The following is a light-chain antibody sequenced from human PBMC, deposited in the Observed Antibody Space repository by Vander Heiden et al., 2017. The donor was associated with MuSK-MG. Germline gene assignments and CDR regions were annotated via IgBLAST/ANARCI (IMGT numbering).Light chain of an antibody. Sequence: EIVLTQSPATLSLSPGERATLSCGASQSVSSSYLAWYQQKPGRAPRLLIYDASSRATGIPDRFSGSGCGTDFTLTISRLEPEDFAVYYCQQDGSSPPITFGQGTPLEIK. CDR1: QSVSSSY. J-gene: IGKJ5*01. V-gene: IGKV3D-20*01. CDR2: DAS. CDR3: QQDGSSPPIT.